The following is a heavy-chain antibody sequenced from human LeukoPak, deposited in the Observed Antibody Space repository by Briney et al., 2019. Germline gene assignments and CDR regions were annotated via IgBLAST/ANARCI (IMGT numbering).Heavy chain of an antibody. V-gene: IGHV3-30*02. D-gene: IGHD6-13*01. CDR2: FRFEGSNK. CDR1: GFTFSSFG. Sequence: GGSLSPSCAASGFTFSSFGMPWVRRAQAKGWEGVAFFRFEGSNKYYADSVKGRFTISRDNSKNTLYLQMNSLRAEDTAVYYCAKGGGNAFSSSWQTRTNWFDPWGQGTLVTVSS. CDR3: AKGGGNAFSSSWQTRTNWFDP. J-gene: IGHJ5*02.